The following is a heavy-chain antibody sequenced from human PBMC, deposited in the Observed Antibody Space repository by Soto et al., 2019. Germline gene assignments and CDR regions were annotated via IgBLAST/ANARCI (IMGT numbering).Heavy chain of an antibody. CDR3: ARDHVAVAGTRFDY. V-gene: IGHV1-18*01. CDR1: VYTFTRYV. Sequence: ASVNVSCKASVYTFTRYVISRVRQSPGQELEWMGWISAYNGNTNYAQKLQGRVTMTTDTSTSTAYMELRSLRSDDTAVYYCARDHVAVAGTRFDYWGQGTLVTVSS. D-gene: IGHD6-19*01. J-gene: IGHJ4*02. CDR2: ISAYNGNT.